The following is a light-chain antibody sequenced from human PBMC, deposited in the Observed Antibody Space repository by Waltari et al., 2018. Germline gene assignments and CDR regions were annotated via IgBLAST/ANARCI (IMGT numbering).Light chain of an antibody. CDR3: QQYYSTLRRT. CDR1: QGFLYSSNNKNY. Sequence: DIVMTQSPDSLAVSLGEGATINCKSSQGFLYSSNNKNYLAWYQQKPGQPPKLLIYWASTRESGVPDRFSGSGSGTDFTLTISSLQAEDVAVYYCQQYYSTLRRTFGQGTKVEIK. CDR2: WAS. J-gene: IGKJ1*01. V-gene: IGKV4-1*01.